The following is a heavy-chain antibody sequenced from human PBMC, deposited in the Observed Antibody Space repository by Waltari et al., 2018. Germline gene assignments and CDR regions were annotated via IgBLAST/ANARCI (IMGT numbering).Heavy chain of an antibody. CDR1: GDSVSSHSAA. V-gene: IGHV6-1*01. Sequence: QVQLQQSGPGLVKPSQTLSLTCAISGDSVSSHSAAWNWIRQSPSRGLEWLGMTYYRSKWYNDYVVAVKSRITINPDTCKNQFSRQLNSVTPEDTAVYYCARASRGYFDYWGQGTLVTVSS. J-gene: IGHJ4*02. CDR3: ARASRGYFDY. CDR2: TYYRSKWYN.